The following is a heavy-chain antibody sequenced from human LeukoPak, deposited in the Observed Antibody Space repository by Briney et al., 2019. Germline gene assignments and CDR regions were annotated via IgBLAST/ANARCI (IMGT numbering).Heavy chain of an antibody. CDR3: AREEGKGLDI. Sequence: WASVKVSCKASGYTFTSYGISWVRQAPGQGREWMGWMSAYNGNTHYAQKLQDRVTMSTDTSTSTAYMELRSLRSDDTAVYYCAREEGKGLDIWGQGTMVTVSS. CDR1: GYTFTSYG. CDR2: MSAYNGNT. J-gene: IGHJ3*02. D-gene: IGHD3-10*01. V-gene: IGHV1-18*01.